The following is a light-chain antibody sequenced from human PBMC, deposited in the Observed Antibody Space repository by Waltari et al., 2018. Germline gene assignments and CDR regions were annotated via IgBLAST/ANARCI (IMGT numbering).Light chain of an antibody. Sequence: DIVMTQSPDSLAVSLGVRVTINCKSSQSLLFSSNNKTYLGWYQQKPGQPPKLLIYWASTRESGVPDRISGSRSGTDVNLNIGSLQAEVVGVEYWRLFYQSPVPFGPGTKVELK. CDR2: WAS. V-gene: IGKV4-1*01. CDR1: QSLLFSSNNKTY. CDR3: RLFYQSPVP. J-gene: IGKJ1*01.